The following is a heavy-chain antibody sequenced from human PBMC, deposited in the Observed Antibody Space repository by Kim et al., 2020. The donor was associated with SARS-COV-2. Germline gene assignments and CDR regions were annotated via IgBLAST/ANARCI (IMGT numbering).Heavy chain of an antibody. J-gene: IGHJ3*02. D-gene: IGHD3-9*01. V-gene: IGHV4-31*02. Sequence: SLKSRVTRSVDTSKNQFSLTLSSVTAADTAVYYCARDPPVLRYFDWSPPIWGQGTMVTVSS. CDR3: ARDPPVLRYFDWSPPI.